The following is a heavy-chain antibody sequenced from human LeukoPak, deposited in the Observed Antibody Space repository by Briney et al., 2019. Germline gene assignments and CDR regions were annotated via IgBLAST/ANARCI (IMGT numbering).Heavy chain of an antibody. D-gene: IGHD3-9*01. CDR2: IKQDGSEK. CDR1: GFTFSSYW. CDR3: AKCVILTGRYMDV. J-gene: IGHJ6*03. Sequence: GGSLRLSCAASGFTFSSYWMSWVRQAPGKGLEWVANIKQDGSEKYYVDSVKGRFTISRDNAKNSLYLQMNSLRAEDTAVYYCAKCVILTGRYMDVWGKGTTVTVSS. V-gene: IGHV3-7*03.